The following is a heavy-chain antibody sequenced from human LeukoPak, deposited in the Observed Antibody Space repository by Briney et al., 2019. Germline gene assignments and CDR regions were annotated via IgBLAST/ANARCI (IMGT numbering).Heavy chain of an antibody. CDR3: ARDYGPTDY. J-gene: IGHJ4*02. D-gene: IGHD3-10*01. Sequence: GGSLRLSCAASGFTFSSHTMNWVRQAPVKGLEWVPSISGSSNYIYYADSVKGRFTISRDNAKNSLYLQMNSLRVGDTAVYYCARDYGPTDYWGQGTLVTVSS. CDR2: ISGSSNYI. CDR1: GFTFSSHT. V-gene: IGHV3-21*01.